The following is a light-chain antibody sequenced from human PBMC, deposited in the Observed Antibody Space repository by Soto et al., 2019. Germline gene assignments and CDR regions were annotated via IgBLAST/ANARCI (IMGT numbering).Light chain of an antibody. J-gene: IGKJ2*01. CDR1: QSVSGY. CDR2: DTS. V-gene: IGKV3-11*01. Sequence: ELVLTQSPATLALSPGEIATLSCRSSQSVSGYSAWYQQTPGQAPRLLIYDTSNRATGIPARFSGSGSGTDFTLTISGLEPEDFAVYYCQQRSNWQYTFGLGTRLEIK. CDR3: QQRSNWQYT.